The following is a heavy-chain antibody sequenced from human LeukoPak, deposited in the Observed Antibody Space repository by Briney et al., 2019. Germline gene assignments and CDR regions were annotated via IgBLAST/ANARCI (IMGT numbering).Heavy chain of an antibody. V-gene: IGHV6-1*01. Sequence: SQTLSLTCAISGDSVSSNSAAWNWIRQSPSRGLEWLGRTYYRSKWYNDYAVSVKSRITINPDTSKNQFSLQLNSVTPEDAAVYYCARVSTSGYYYGSGSLDYWGQGTLVTVSS. CDR3: ARVSTSGYYYGSGSLDY. D-gene: IGHD3-10*01. CDR1: GDSVSSNSAA. CDR2: TYYRSKWYN. J-gene: IGHJ4*02.